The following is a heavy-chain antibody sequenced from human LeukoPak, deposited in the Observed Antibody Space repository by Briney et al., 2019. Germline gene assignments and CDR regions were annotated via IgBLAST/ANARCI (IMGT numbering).Heavy chain of an antibody. D-gene: IGHD3-10*01. J-gene: IGHJ4*02. Sequence: SGTLSLICAVSGGSISSSNWWSWVRQPPGKGLEWIGEIYHSGSTNYNPSLKSRVTISVDKSKNQFSLKLSSVTAADTAVYYCARALKSGFGELSFDYWGQGTLVTVSS. CDR3: ARALKSGFGELSFDY. V-gene: IGHV4-4*02. CDR2: IYHSGST. CDR1: GGSISSSNW.